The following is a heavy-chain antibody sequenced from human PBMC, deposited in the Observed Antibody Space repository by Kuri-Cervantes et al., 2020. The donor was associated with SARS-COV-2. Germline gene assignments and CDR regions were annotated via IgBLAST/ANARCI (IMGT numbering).Heavy chain of an antibody. CDR2: INPSGGST. CDR3: ARAGVGDFWSGYYGMDV. CDR1: VYTFTSYY. Sequence: ASVKVSCKASVYTFTSYYIHWVRQAPGQGLEWMGIINPSGGSTSYAQKFQGRVTMTRDTSTSTVYMELSSLRSEDTAVYYCARAGVGDFWSGYYGMDVRGQGTTVTVSS. D-gene: IGHD3-3*01. J-gene: IGHJ6*02. V-gene: IGHV1-46*01.